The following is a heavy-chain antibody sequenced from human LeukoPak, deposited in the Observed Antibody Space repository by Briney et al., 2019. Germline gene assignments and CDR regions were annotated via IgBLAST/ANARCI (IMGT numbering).Heavy chain of an antibody. J-gene: IGHJ3*02. Sequence: GGSLRLSCAASGFTFSSYNMNWVRQAPGKGLEWVSSISSSSSYIYYADSVKGRFTISRDNAKNSLYLQMNSLRAEDTAVYYCARHERSIDAFDIWGQGTMVTVSS. D-gene: IGHD6-6*01. CDR1: GFTFSSYN. V-gene: IGHV3-21*01. CDR3: ARHERSIDAFDI. CDR2: ISSSSSYI.